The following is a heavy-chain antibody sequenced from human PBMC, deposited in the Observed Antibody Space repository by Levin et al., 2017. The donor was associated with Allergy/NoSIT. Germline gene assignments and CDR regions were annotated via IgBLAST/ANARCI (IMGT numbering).Heavy chain of an antibody. J-gene: IGHJ4*02. CDR3: ARDPDSSGYYSYYFDY. V-gene: IGHV3-11*05. Sequence: GESLKISCAASGFTFSDYYMSWIRQAPGKGLEWVSYISSSSSYTNYADSVKGRFTISRDNAKNSLYLQMNSLRAEDTAVYYCARDPDSSGYYSYYFDYWGQGTLVTVSS. CDR1: GFTFSDYY. D-gene: IGHD3-22*01. CDR2: ISSSSSYT.